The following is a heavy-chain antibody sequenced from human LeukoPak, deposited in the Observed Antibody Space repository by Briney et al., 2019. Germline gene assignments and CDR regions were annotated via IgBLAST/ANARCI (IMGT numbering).Heavy chain of an antibody. J-gene: IGHJ4*02. V-gene: IGHV1-69*13. CDR2: IIPIFGTT. D-gene: IGHD1-26*01. Sequence: VKVSCKASGGTFSSYAISWVRQAPGQGLEWMGGIIPIFGTTNYAKKFQGRVTITADEYTSTAYMELSSLRSEDTDVYYCARHIVGATSVSWDLEYWGQGTLVTVSS. CDR3: ARHIVGATSVSWDLEY. CDR1: GGTFSSYA.